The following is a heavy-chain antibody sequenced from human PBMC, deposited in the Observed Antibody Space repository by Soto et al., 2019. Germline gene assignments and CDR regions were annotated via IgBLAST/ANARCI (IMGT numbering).Heavy chain of an antibody. CDR3: ARSGLAGATQFAL. CDR1: GGTFSSYA. D-gene: IGHD3-9*01. Sequence: SVKVSCKASGGTFSSYAISWVRQAPGQGLEWMGGLIPMFGTTNYAQKFQGRVTITADESTSTAYMELSSLRSEDTAVYYCARSGLAGATQFALWGRGTLVTVSS. V-gene: IGHV1-69*13. J-gene: IGHJ2*01. CDR2: LIPMFGTT.